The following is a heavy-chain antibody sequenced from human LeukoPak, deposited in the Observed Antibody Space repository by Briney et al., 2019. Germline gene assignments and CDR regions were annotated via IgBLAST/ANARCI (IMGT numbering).Heavy chain of an antibody. CDR2: IYYSGST. V-gene: IGHV4-59*01. J-gene: IGHJ4*02. D-gene: IGHD1-26*01. CDR3: ARDTSYSFDY. Sequence: SETLSLTCTVSGGSIGTYYWSWIRQPPGKGLEWIGYIYYSGSTNYNPSLKSRVTISVDTSKNQFSLKLSSVTAADTAVYYCARDTSYSFDYWGQGTLVTVSS. CDR1: GGSIGTYY.